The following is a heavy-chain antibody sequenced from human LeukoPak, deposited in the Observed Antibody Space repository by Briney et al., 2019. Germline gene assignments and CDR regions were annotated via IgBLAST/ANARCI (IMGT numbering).Heavy chain of an antibody. CDR2: IFSRSDGGTT. D-gene: IGHD6-13*01. J-gene: IGHJ4*02. CDR1: GFTFNNAW. CDR3: ARMSTSSWFVCDY. V-gene: IGHV3-15*01. Sequence: GGSLRLSCVASGFTFNNAWMNWVRQAPGKGLEWVGRIFSRSDGGTTEYSVPVKGRFTISRDDSRNTLYLQMDSLRAEDTAVYYCARMSTSSWFVCDYWGQGTLVTVSS.